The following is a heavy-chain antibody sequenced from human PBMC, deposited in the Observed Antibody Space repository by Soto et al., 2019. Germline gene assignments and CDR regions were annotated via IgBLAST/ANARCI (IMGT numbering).Heavy chain of an antibody. V-gene: IGHV3-30-3*01. CDR3: ARAPGRFYDFWSGYYYFDY. CDR1: GFTFSSYA. CDR2: ISYDGSNK. D-gene: IGHD3-3*01. J-gene: IGHJ4*02. Sequence: GGSLRLSCAASGFTFSSYAMHWVRQAPGKGLEWVAVISYDGSNKYYADSVKGRFTISRDNSKNTLYLQMNSLRAEDTAVYYCARAPGRFYDFWSGYYYFDYWGQGTLVTVSS.